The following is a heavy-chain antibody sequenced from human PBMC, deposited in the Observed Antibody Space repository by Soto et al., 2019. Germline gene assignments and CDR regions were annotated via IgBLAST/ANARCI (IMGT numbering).Heavy chain of an antibody. CDR1: GYTFTSYY. CDR3: ARALGYCISTSCYLSGNWFDS. CDR2: INPSGGST. V-gene: IGHV1-46*01. D-gene: IGHD2-2*01. Sequence: ASVKVSCKASGYTFTSYYMHWVRQAPGQGLEWMGIINPSGGSTSYAQKFQGRVTMTRDTSTSTVYMELSSLRSEDTAVYYCARALGYCISTSCYLSGNWFDSWGKGTLVTVS. J-gene: IGHJ5*01.